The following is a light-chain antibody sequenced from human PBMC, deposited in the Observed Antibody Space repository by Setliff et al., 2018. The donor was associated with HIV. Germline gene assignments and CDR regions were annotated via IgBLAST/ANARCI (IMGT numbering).Light chain of an antibody. J-gene: IGLJ2*01. V-gene: IGLV2-14*01. CDR2: EVS. Sequence: QSALTQPASVSGSPGQSITISCTGNSSDVGGYNYVSWYQQHPGKAPKLMIFEVSNRPSGVSDRFSGSKSANTASLTISGLQAEDEADYYCCSYTNISTLIFGGGPQLPVL. CDR3: CSYTNISTLI. CDR1: SSDVGGYNY.